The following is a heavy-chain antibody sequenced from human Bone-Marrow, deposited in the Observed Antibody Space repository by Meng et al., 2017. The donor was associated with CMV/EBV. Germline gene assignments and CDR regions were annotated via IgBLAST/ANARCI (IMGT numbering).Heavy chain of an antibody. CDR2: INPNSGGT. D-gene: IGHD1-26*01. CDR3: ARAAWELLLGFAY. CDR1: GYTFTGYY. Sequence: ASVKVSCKASGYTFTGYYMHWVRQAPGQGLEWMGWINPNSGGTNYAQKFQGRVTMTRDTSISTAYMELSRLRSDDTAVYYCARAAWELLLGFAYWGQGTLVTVSS. V-gene: IGHV1-2*02. J-gene: IGHJ4*02.